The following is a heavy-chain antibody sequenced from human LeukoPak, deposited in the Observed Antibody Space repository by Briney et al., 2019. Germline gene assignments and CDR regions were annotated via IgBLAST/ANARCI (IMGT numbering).Heavy chain of an antibody. V-gene: IGHV3-30*04. CDR2: ISYDGSNK. CDR3: ARGSMGYFDY. J-gene: IGHJ4*02. D-gene: IGHD6-6*01. CDR1: GFTFSSYA. Sequence: GGSLRLSCAASGFTFSSYAMHWVRQAPVKGLEWVAVISYDGSNKYYADSVKGRFTISRDNSKNTLYLQMNSLRAEDTAVYYCARGSMGYFDYWGQGTLVTVSS.